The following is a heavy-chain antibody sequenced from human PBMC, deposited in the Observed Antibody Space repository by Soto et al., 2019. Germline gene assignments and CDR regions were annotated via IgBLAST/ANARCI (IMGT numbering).Heavy chain of an antibody. V-gene: IGHV1-46*01. J-gene: IGHJ6*02. CDR2: INTLGAFT. CDR3: TRGGMDV. Sequence: QAQLVQSAAEVKKPGASVTLSCKASGYIFTSSFIHWVRQAPGQGLEWMGIINTLGAFTSFSQKFKGSVTMTKDTATSTVYMEVIGLTSEDAAVYYCTRGGMDVWGQGTTVIVSS. CDR1: GYIFTSSF.